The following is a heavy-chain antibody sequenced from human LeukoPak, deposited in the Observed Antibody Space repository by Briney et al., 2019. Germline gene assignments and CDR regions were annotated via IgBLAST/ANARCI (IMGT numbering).Heavy chain of an antibody. J-gene: IGHJ4*02. CDR2: IKQDGSEK. V-gene: IGHV3-7*01. CDR3: ARDEGRGYYYDSSGYSNFDY. CDR1: GFTFSSYW. D-gene: IGHD3-22*01. Sequence: AGGSLRLSCAASGFTFSSYWMSWVRQAPGKGLEWVANIKQDGSEKYYVDSVKGRFTISRDNAKNSLYLQMNSLRAEDTAVYYCARDEGRGYYYDSSGYSNFDYWGQGTLVTVSS.